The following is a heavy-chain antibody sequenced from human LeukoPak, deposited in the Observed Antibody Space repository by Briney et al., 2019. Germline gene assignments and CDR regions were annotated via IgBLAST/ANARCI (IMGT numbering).Heavy chain of an antibody. D-gene: IGHD2-8*01. J-gene: IGHJ4*02. CDR3: ATEANGRHYDY. CDR2: IGPTAFDR. Sequence: GGSLRLSCAASGFTFSSYSMNWVRQAPGKDLEWVASIGPTAFDRYHADSIKGRFTISRDNANNFLYLQMDSLRAEDTAVYYCATEANGRHYDYWGQGTLLTVSS. CDR1: GFTFSSYS. V-gene: IGHV3-21*06.